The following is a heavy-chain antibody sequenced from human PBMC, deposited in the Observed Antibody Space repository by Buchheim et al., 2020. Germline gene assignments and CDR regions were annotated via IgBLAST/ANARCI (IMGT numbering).Heavy chain of an antibody. Sequence: EVQLVQSGAEVKKPGESLKISCKGSGYSFTNYWIGWVRQMPGYGLEWMGIIYPADSDTRYSPSFPGQVTISVDKSIRTAYPQWSSLKASDTAMYYCSRWRHSTGNFDYWGQGTL. V-gene: IGHV5-51*03. CDR2: IYPADSDT. CDR1: GYSFTNYW. J-gene: IGHJ4*02. CDR3: SRWRHSTGNFDY.